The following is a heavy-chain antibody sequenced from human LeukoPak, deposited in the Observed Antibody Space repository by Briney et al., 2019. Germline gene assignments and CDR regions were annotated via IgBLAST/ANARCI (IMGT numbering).Heavy chain of an antibody. D-gene: IGHD2-21*01. CDR2: IYYSGST. V-gene: IGHV4-59*01. Sequence: KPSETLSLTCTVSGGSISSYYWSWIRQPPGKGLEWIGYIYYSGSTNYNPSLKSRVTISVDTSKNQFSLKLSSVTAADTAVYYCARGGRIALTPFDYWRQGTLVTVSS. CDR1: GGSISSYY. J-gene: IGHJ4*02. CDR3: ARGGRIALTPFDY.